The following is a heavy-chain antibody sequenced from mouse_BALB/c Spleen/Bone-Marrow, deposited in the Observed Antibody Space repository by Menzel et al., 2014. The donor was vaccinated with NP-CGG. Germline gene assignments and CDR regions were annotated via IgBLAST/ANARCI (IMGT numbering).Heavy chain of an antibody. V-gene: IGHV14-3*02. D-gene: IGHD1-1*01. Sequence: VQLQQSGAELVKPGASVKLSCTASGFNIKDTYMHWVKQRPEQGLEWIGRIDPASGNTKSDPKFQGKATIAPDTSSNTAYLQLSSLTSEDTAVYYCAAYYYVSSYGFAYWGQGTLVTVSA. CDR3: AAYYYVSSYGFAY. CDR2: IDPASGNT. J-gene: IGHJ3*01. CDR1: GFNIKDTY.